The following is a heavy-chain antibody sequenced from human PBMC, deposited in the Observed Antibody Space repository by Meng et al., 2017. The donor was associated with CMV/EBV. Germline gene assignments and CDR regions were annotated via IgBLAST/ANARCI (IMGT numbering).Heavy chain of an antibody. Sequence: CTVSGGSFSGYYWSWIRQPPGKGLEWIGEINHSGSTNYNPSLKSRVTISVDTSKNQFSLKLSSVTAADTAVYYCASSPRRAANNWFDPWGQGTLVTVSS. CDR2: INHSGST. CDR3: ASSPRRAANNWFDP. V-gene: IGHV4-34*01. D-gene: IGHD2-15*01. J-gene: IGHJ5*02. CDR1: GGSFSGYY.